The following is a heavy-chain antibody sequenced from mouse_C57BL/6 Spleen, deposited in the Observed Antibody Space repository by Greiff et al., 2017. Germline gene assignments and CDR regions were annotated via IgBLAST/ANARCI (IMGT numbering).Heavy chain of an antibody. J-gene: IGHJ1*03. CDR3: ARSWDYNWYFDV. D-gene: IGHD2-4*01. CDR2: IYPSDSET. CDR1: GYTFTSYW. V-gene: IGHV1-61*01. Sequence: QVQLQQPGAELVRPGSSVKLSCKASGYTFTSYWMDWVKQRPGQGLEWIGNIYPSDSETHYNQKFKDKATLTVDKSSSTAYMQLSSLTSEDSAVYYCARSWDYNWYFDVWGTGTTVTVSS.